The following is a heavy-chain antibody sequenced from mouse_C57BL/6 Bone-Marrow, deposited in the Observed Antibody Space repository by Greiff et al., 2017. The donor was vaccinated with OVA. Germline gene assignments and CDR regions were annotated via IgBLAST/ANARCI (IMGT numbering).Heavy chain of an antibody. D-gene: IGHD2-5*01. V-gene: IGHV1-15*01. J-gene: IGHJ4*01. CDR2: IDPETGGT. CDR1: GYTFTDYE. Sequence: QVQLQQSGAELVRLGASVTLSCKASGYTFTDYEMHWVKQTPVHGLEWIGAIDPETGGTAYNQKFKGKAILTADKSSSTAYMELRSLTSEDSAVYYCTRGYSNYYAMDYWGQGTSVTVSS. CDR3: TRGYSNYYAMDY.